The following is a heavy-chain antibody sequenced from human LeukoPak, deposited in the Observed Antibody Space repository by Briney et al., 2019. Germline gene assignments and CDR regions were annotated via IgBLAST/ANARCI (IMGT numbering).Heavy chain of an antibody. CDR1: GFTVSSNY. J-gene: IGHJ4*02. CDR3: ARDPSAYFDY. D-gene: IGHD3-16*01. Sequence: GGSLRLSCAASGFTVSSNYMSWVRQAPGKGLEWVSVIYSGGTTYYADSVKGRFTISRDNSKNTLYLQMNRLRAEDTAVYYCARDPSAYFDYWGQGTLVTVSS. CDR2: IYSGGTT. V-gene: IGHV3-66*01.